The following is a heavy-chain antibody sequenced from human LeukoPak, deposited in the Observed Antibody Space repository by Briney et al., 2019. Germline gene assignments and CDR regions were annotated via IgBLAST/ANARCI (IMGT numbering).Heavy chain of an antibody. CDR3: AKSVSMVRGVISYGMDV. CDR1: GFTFSSYA. V-gene: IGHV3-23*01. CDR2: MSGSGGST. J-gene: IGHJ6*02. D-gene: IGHD3-10*01. Sequence: GGSLRLSCAASGFTFSSYAMTWVRQAPGKGLEWVSTMSGSGGSTYYADSVKGRFTISRDNSKNTLYLQMNSLRVEDTAVYYCAKSVSMVRGVISYGMDVWGQGTTATVSS.